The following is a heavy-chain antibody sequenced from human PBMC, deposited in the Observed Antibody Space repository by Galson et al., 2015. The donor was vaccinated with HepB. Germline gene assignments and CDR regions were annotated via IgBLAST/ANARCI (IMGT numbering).Heavy chain of an antibody. J-gene: IGHJ4*02. Sequence: SLRLSCAASGFTFTSYWMSWVRRAPGKGLEWVASIKKDGSEKYYVDSVKGRFTISRDNAKSSLYLQMNSLRGEDTAVYYCVPAHAGRFDYWGQGTLVTVSS. CDR1: GFTFTSYW. V-gene: IGHV3-7*01. CDR2: IKKDGSEK. CDR3: VPAHAGRFDY.